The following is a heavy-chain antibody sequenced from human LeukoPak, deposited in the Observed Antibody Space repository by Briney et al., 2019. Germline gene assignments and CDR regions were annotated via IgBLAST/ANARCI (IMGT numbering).Heavy chain of an antibody. D-gene: IGHD6-19*01. J-gene: IGHJ6*02. CDR1: GYTFSSYG. V-gene: IGHV1-18*01. CDR2: ISAYNGNT. CDR3: ARQSEAVADRYGMDV. Sequence: GASVKVSCKASGYTFSSYGISWVRQAPGQGLEWMGWISAYNGNTNYAQKLQGRVTMTTDTSTSTAYMELRSLRSDDTAVYYCARQSEAVADRYGMDVWGQGTTVTVSS.